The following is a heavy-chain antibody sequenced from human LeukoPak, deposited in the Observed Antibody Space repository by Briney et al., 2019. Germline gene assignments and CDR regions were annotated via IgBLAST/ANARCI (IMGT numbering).Heavy chain of an antibody. Sequence: GASVKVSCKASGYTFTDYHMHWVRQAPGQGLEWMGWINPHSGGTNYEQRFQGRVTMTRDTSFSTAYMELTRLTSDDTAAYYCARDRSNRWPTGAMHVWGQGTAVTVSS. D-gene: IGHD6-13*01. V-gene: IGHV1-2*02. CDR3: ARDRSNRWPTGAMHV. CDR2: INPHSGGT. CDR1: GYTFTDYH. J-gene: IGHJ6*02.